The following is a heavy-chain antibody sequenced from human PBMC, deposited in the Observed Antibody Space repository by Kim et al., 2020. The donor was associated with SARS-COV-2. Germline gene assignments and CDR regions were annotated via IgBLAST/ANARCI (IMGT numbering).Heavy chain of an antibody. CDR2: ISYDGSNK. Sequence: GGSLRLSCAASGFTFSSYGMHWVRQAPGKGLEWVAVISYDGSNKYYADSVKGRFTISRDNSKNTLYLQMNSLRAEDTAVYYCAKDRRAVAARLFDAFDI. CDR3: AKDRRAVAARLFDAFDI. D-gene: IGHD6-6*01. J-gene: IGHJ3*02. V-gene: IGHV3-30*18. CDR1: GFTFSSYG.